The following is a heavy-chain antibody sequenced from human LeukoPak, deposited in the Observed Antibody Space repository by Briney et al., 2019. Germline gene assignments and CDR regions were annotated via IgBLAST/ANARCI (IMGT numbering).Heavy chain of an antibody. CDR2: ISWNSGSI. CDR1: GFTFDDYA. CDR3: AKASSSGSQGGNFDY. V-gene: IGHV3-9*01. Sequence: TGGSLRLSCAASGFTFDDYAMHWVRQAPGKGLEWVSGISWNSGSIGYADSVKGRFTISRDNAKNSLYLQMNSLRAEDTALYYCAKASSSGSQGGNFDYWGQGTLVTVSS. D-gene: IGHD1-26*01. J-gene: IGHJ4*02.